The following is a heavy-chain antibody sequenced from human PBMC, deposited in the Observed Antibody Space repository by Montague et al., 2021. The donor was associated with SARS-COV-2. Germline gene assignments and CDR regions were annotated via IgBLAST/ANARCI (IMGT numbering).Heavy chain of an antibody. CDR1: GGSISSYY. J-gene: IGHJ4*02. D-gene: IGHD3-10*01. Sequence: SETLSLTCTVSGGSISSYYWSWIRQPPGKGLEWIGYIYTSGRTDYNPSLKSRLTISFNTSKNEFSLRLNSLTAADTAVYYCARDFPTGRYYFDFWGQGTLVIVSS. V-gene: IGHV4-4*08. CDR3: ARDFPTGRYYFDF. CDR2: IYTSGRT.